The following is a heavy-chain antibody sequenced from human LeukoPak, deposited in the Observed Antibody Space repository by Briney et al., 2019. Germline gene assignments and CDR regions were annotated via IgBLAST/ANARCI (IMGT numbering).Heavy chain of an antibody. CDR2: IYHSGST. CDR3: ASIAAAGTSGMDV. D-gene: IGHD6-13*01. CDR1: GGSMSSGGYS. J-gene: IGHJ6*02. V-gene: IGHV4-30-2*01. Sequence: PSETLSLTCAVSGGSMSSGGYSWSWIRQPPGKGLEWIGYIYHSGSTYYNPSLKSRVTISVDRSKNQFSLKLSSVTAAGTAVYYCASIAAAGTSGMDVWGQGTTVTVSS.